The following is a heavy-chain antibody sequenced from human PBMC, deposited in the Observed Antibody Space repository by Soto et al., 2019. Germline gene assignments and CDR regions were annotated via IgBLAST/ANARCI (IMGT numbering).Heavy chain of an antibody. Sequence: KPSETLSLTCAVYGGSFSGYYWSWIRQPPGKGLEWIGEINHSGSTNYNPSLKSRVTISVDTSKNQFSLKLSSVTAADTAVYYCAGRPVYCTNGVCFNYYYYGMDVWGQGTTVTVSS. D-gene: IGHD2-8*01. CDR1: GGSFSGYY. CDR3: AGRPVYCTNGVCFNYYYYGMDV. CDR2: INHSGST. J-gene: IGHJ6*02. V-gene: IGHV4-34*01.